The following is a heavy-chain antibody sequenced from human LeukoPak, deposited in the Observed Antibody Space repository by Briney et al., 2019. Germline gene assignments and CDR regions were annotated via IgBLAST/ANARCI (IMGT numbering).Heavy chain of an antibody. CDR2: HSHSGSA. V-gene: IGHV4-39*07. D-gene: IGHD1/OR15-1a*01. CDR1: GAFINSDTYY. J-gene: IGHJ4*02. Sequence: SETLSLTCTVSGAFINSDTYYWGWIRQPPGKGLEWIGTHSHSGSAYYNPSLRSRITMSLDTSENQLSLELYSVTAADTAIYYCARYQTGTMFAVWGQGTLVTISS. CDR3: ARYQTGTMFAV.